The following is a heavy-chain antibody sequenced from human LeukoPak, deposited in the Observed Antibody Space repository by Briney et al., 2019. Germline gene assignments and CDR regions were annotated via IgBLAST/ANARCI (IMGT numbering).Heavy chain of an antibody. CDR1: GFTFSTYG. CDR3: ARAVGPFDY. CDR2: IWFDGSEK. V-gene: IGHV3-33*01. D-gene: IGHD1-26*01. J-gene: IGHJ4*02. Sequence: GGSLRLSCAASGFTFSTYGMHWVRQAPGKGLDWVAVIWFDGSEKYYADAVKGRFTISRDNSKNTLHLQMDSLRAEDTAVYYCARAVGPFDYWGQGTLVTGSS.